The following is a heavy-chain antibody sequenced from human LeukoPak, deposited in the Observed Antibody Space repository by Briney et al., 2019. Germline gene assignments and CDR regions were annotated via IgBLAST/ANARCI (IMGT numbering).Heavy chain of an antibody. Sequence: SETLSLTCTVSGGAISSYYWTWIRQPAGKGLEWIGRIYTSGITNYNPSLKSRVTMSVDTSKNQFSLKLSSVTAADTAVYYCARDVHYDSSGYYRDYWGQGTLVTVSS. CDR3: ARDVHYDSSGYYRDY. CDR1: GGAISSYY. J-gene: IGHJ4*02. CDR2: IYTSGIT. D-gene: IGHD3-22*01. V-gene: IGHV4-4*07.